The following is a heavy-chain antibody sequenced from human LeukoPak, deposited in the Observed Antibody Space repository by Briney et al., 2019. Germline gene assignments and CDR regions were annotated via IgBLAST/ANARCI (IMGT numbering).Heavy chain of an antibody. CDR3: ARVRGDLDY. V-gene: IGHV3-7*01. Sequence: GGSLRLSCAASGLTFSSYWMSWVRQAPGKGLEWVANIKQDGSVKYYVDSVKGRFTISRDNAKNSLYLQMNSLRAEDTAVYFCARVRGDLDYWGQGTLVTVSS. CDR1: GLTFSSYW. J-gene: IGHJ4*02. D-gene: IGHD2-21*02. CDR2: IKQDGSVK.